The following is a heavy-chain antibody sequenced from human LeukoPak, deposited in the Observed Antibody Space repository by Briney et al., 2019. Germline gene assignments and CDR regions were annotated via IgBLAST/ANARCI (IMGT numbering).Heavy chain of an antibody. CDR3: ARDLDGINDY. CDR1: GGSISSYY. D-gene: IGHD5-24*01. J-gene: IGHJ4*02. CDR2: IYYSGST. V-gene: IGHV4-59*01. Sequence: SETLSLTCTVSGGSISSYYWIWIRQPPGKGLEWIGYIYYSGSTNYNPSLKSRVTISVDTSKNQFSLKLSSVTAADTAVYYCARDLDGINDYWGQGTLVTVSS.